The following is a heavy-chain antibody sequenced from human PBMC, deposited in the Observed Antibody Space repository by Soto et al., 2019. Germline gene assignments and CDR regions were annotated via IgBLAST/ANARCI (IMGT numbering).Heavy chain of an antibody. J-gene: IGHJ5*02. CDR1: GCSISSGDYY. V-gene: IGHV4-30-4*01. CDR3: ARVYYERVWFDP. CDR2: IYYSGST. Sequence: PSETLSLTCTVSGCSISSGDYYWSWIRQPPGKGLEWIGYIYYSGSTYYNPSLKSRVTISVDTSKNQFSLKLSSVTAADTAVYYCARVYYERVWFDPWGQGTLVTVSS. D-gene: IGHD1-26*01.